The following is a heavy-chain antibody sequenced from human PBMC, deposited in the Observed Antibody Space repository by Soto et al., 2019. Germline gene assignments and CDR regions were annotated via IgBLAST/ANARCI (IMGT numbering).Heavy chain of an antibody. CDR3: AKDRALLRFLEWLLDDAFDI. D-gene: IGHD3-3*01. CDR2: ISYVGSKK. Sequence: QVQLVESGGGVVQPGRSLRLSCAASGFTFSSYGMHWVRQAPGKGLEWVAVISYVGSKKYYADSVKGRFTISRDNSKNTLYLQMNSLRAEDTAVYYCAKDRALLRFLEWLLDDAFDIWGQGTMVTVSS. V-gene: IGHV3-30*18. CDR1: GFTFSSYG. J-gene: IGHJ3*02.